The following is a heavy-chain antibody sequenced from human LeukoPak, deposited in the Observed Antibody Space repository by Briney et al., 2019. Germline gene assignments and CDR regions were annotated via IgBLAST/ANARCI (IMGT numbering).Heavy chain of an antibody. D-gene: IGHD3-10*01. J-gene: IGHJ4*02. CDR3: ARGTRYYYGSGSYYKH. CDR2: INRSGST. CDR1: GGSFSGYY. V-gene: IGHV4-34*01. Sequence: SETLSITCAVYGGSFSGYYWSWIRQPPGKGLEWIGEINRSGSTNYNPSLKSRVTISVDTSKNQFSLKLSSVTAADTAVYYCARGTRYYYGSGSYYKHWGQGTLVTVSS.